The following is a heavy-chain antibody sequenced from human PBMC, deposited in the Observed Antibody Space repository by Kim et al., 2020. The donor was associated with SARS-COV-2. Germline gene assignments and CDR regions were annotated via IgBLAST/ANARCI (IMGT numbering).Heavy chain of an antibody. J-gene: IGHJ5*02. V-gene: IGHV3-74*01. CDR3: AREVVVLNWFDP. D-gene: IGHD3-22*01. Sequence: RYAESGKGRFTLSRDNAKNTLYLQMNRLRAEDRAVYYCAREVVVLNWFDPWGQGTLVTVSS.